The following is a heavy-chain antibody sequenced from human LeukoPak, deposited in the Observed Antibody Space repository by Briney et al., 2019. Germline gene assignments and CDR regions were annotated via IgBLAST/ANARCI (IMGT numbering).Heavy chain of an antibody. Sequence: GGSLRLSCAASGFTFSGYAMRCVRQAPGKGREWVSAISGSGGGTYYADSVKGRFTISRDNSKNTLYLRMNSLRAEDTAVYYCAPLTKPDYYDSSGSYYYGMDVWGQGTTVTVSS. CDR1: GFTFSGYA. V-gene: IGHV3-23*01. CDR2: ISGSGGGT. D-gene: IGHD3-22*01. J-gene: IGHJ6*02. CDR3: APLTKPDYYDSSGSYYYGMDV.